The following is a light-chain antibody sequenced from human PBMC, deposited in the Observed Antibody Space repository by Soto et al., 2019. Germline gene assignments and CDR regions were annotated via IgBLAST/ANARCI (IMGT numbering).Light chain of an antibody. V-gene: IGLV2-23*01. Sequence: QSALTQPASVSGSPGQSITISCTGSSSDVGSFNLVSWYQQHPAKAPKLLIYEATKRPSGVSNRFSGSRSGNTASLTISGLQAEDEANYYCCSYAGSSTWVFGGRTKVTVL. CDR3: CSYAGSSTWV. CDR1: SSDVGSFNL. CDR2: EAT. J-gene: IGLJ3*02.